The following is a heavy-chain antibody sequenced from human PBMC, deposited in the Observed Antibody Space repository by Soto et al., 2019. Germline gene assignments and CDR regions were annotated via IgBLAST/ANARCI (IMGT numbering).Heavy chain of an antibody. CDR2: INDNGGT. V-gene: IGHV4-34*01. CDR1: GGSIRGYY. J-gene: IGHJ6*02. CDR3: ARGRYSYETIYYKFYYYALDV. D-gene: IGHD3-10*01. Sequence: SETLSLTCGVYGGSIRGYYWSWIRQSPGKGLEWIGDINDNGGTNYNPSLKSRVTTSLDTSKKQVSLMVSSVTAADTAVYYCARGRYSYETIYYKFYYYALDVWGQGTTVTVYS.